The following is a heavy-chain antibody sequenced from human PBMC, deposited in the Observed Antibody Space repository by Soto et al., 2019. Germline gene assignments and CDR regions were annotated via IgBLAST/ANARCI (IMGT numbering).Heavy chain of an antibody. D-gene: IGHD1-20*01. CDR2: IKQDGSEK. CDR1: GFTFSNYW. Sequence: GGSLRLSCAVSGFTFSNYWMSWVRQAPGKGLEWVANIKQDGSEKNYVDSVEGRFTISRDNAKNSLYLQMNSLRAEDTAVYYCARSRYLEYWGQGTLVTVSS. CDR3: ARSRYLEY. V-gene: IGHV3-7*04. J-gene: IGHJ4*02.